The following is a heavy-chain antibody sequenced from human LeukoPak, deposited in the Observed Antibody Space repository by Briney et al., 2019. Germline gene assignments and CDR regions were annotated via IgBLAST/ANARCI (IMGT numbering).Heavy chain of an antibody. Sequence: PSETLSLTCTVSGGSISSSSYYWGWIRQPPGKGLEWIGSIYYSGSTYYNPSLKSRVTISVDTSKNQFSLKLSSVTAADTAVYYCARHPNPARTVRYFDYWGQGTLVTVSS. CDR1: GGSISSSSYY. CDR2: IYYSGST. J-gene: IGHJ4*02. V-gene: IGHV4-39*01. CDR3: ARHPNPARTVRYFDY. D-gene: IGHD1-14*01.